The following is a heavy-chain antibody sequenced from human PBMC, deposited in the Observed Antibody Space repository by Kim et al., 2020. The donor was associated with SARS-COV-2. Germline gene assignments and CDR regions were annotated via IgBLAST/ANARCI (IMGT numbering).Heavy chain of an antibody. J-gene: IGHJ1*01. CDR2: IWSDGSNK. V-gene: IGHV3-33*01. CDR1: GFIFSDFG. CDR3: EGGSGCYRGAGGC. D-gene: IGHD3-3*01. Sequence: GGSLRLSCVASGFIFSDFGMHWVRQAPGKGLERVAVIWSDGSNKYYADSVKGPFTLSRDNSKSTLYLQMNSLRGLATAVSYCEGGSGCYRGAGGCWGQGT.